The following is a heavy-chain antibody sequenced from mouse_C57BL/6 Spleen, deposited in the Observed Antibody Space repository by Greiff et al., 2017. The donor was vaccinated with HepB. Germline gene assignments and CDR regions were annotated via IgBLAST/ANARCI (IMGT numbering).Heavy chain of an antibody. CDR1: GYTFTSYW. Sequence: QVQLQQPGAELVRPGSSVKLSCKASGYTFTSYWMHWVKQRPIQGLEWIGNIYPSDSETHYNQKFKDKATLTVDKSSSTAYMQLSSLTSEDSAVYYCARDDTTSVGYCDVWGTGTTVTVSA. V-gene: IGHV1-52*01. CDR2: IYPSDSET. CDR3: ARDDTTSVGYCDV. J-gene: IGHJ1*03. D-gene: IGHD1-1*01.